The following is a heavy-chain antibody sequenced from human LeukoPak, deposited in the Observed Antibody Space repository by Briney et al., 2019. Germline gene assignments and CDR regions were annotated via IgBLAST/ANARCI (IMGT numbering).Heavy chain of an antibody. CDR3: ARRWRDGYNFDY. D-gene: IGHD5-24*01. J-gene: IGHJ4*02. V-gene: IGHV4-34*01. CDR1: GGSFSGYY. CDR2: IYYSGST. Sequence: SETLSLTCAVYGGSFSGYYWSWIRQPPGKGLEWIGRIYYSGSTYYNPSLKSRVTISVDTSKNQFSLKLSSVTAADTAVYYCARRWRDGYNFDYWGQGTLVTVSS.